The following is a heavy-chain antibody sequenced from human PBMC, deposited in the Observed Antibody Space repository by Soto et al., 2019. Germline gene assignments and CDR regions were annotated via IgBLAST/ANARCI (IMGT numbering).Heavy chain of an antibody. V-gene: IGHV3-53*04. Sequence: GGSLRLSCAASGFPVSSNYMSWVRQAPGKGLEWVSVIYSGGSTYYADSVKGRFTISRHNSKNTLYLQMNSLRAEDTAVYYCARAEAAGTMYYFDYWGQGTLVTSPQ. J-gene: IGHJ4*02. CDR3: ARAEAAGTMYYFDY. CDR1: GFPVSSNY. D-gene: IGHD6-13*01. CDR2: IYSGGST.